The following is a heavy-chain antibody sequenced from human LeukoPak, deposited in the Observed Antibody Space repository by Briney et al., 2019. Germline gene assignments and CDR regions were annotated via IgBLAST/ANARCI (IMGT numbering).Heavy chain of an antibody. CDR3: ARDRTGGPLFDY. J-gene: IGHJ4*02. Sequence: SQTLSLTCAISGDSVSSDNAAWNWIRQSPSRGLEWLARTYYRSTWYNVYAESVRSRITINPDTSKNQLSLQLNSVTPEDTAVYYCARDRTGGPLFDYWGQGTLVTVSS. V-gene: IGHV6-1*01. CDR2: TYYRSTWYN. CDR1: GDSVSSDNAA. D-gene: IGHD4-23*01.